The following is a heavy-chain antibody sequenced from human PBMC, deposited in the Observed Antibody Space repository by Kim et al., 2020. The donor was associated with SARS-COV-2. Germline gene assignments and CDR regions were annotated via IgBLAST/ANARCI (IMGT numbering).Heavy chain of an antibody. Sequence: SVKVSCKASGGTFSSYAISWVRQAPGQGLEWMGGIIPIFGTANYAQKFQGRVTITADESTSTAYMELSSLRSEDTAVYYCARSPGGGNSVEGDGMDVWGQGTTVTVSS. CDR3: ARSPGGGNSVEGDGMDV. CDR1: GGTFSSYA. V-gene: IGHV1-69*13. J-gene: IGHJ6*02. D-gene: IGHD2-21*02. CDR2: IIPIFGTA.